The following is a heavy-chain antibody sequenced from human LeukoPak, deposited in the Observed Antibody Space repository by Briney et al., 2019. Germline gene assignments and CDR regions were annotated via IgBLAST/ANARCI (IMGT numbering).Heavy chain of an antibody. D-gene: IGHD5/OR15-5a*01. Sequence: PGGSLRLSCAASGFTFSSYGMHWVRQAPGKGLEWVAVISYDGSNKYYADSVKGRFTISRDNSKNTLYLQMNSLRAEDTAVYYCAKDSTTSGPNYFDYWGQGTLVTVSS. CDR2: ISYDGSNK. CDR3: AKDSTTSGPNYFDY. J-gene: IGHJ4*02. V-gene: IGHV3-30*18. CDR1: GFTFSSYG.